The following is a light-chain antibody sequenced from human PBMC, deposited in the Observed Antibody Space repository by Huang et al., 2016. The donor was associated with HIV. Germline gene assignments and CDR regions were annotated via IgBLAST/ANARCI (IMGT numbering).Light chain of an antibody. CDR2: GAS. V-gene: IGKV3-20*01. Sequence: EIVLTQSPGTLSLFPGERATLSCRASQSVSSNFLGWYQQKPGQAPRLLIYGASSRATGIPDRFSGSGSGTDFTLTISRLEPEDFAVYYCQQYGNSPYTFGQGTKLEIK. CDR1: QSVSSNF. CDR3: QQYGNSPYT. J-gene: IGKJ2*01.